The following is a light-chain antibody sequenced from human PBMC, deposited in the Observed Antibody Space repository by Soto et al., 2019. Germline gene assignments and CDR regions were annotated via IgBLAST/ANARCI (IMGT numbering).Light chain of an antibody. V-gene: IGKV3-15*01. CDR2: GAS. CDR1: HTVISN. Sequence: EIVMTQSPATLSVSPGERATLSCRASHTVISNLAWYQQRPGQAPRLLIYGASTGATGIPARFSGSGSGTEFTLTISSLQSDVFSVSYSQQYNDSPLTFGQGSKVDIK. CDR3: QQYNDSPLT. J-gene: IGKJ1*01.